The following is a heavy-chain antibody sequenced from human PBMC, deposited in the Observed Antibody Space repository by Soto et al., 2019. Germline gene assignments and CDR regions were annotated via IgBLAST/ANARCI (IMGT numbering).Heavy chain of an antibody. V-gene: IGHV3-23*01. CDR2: ISGSGGST. Sequence: GGSLRLSCAASGFTFSSYAMSWVRQAPGKGLEWVSAISGSGGSTYYADSVKGRFTISRDNSKNTLYLQTNSLRAEDTAVYYCAKYIGAAIEYFQHWGQGTLVTVSS. D-gene: IGHD6-13*01. CDR1: GFTFSSYA. J-gene: IGHJ1*01. CDR3: AKYIGAAIEYFQH.